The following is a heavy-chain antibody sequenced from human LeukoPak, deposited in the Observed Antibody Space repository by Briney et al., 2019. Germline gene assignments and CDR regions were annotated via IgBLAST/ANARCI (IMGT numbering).Heavy chain of an antibody. CDR2: INHSGST. V-gene: IGHV4-34*01. CDR3: AGQYCSGGSCYDNWFDP. Sequence: SETLSLTCAVYGGSFSGYYWSWIRQPPGKGLEWIGEINHSGSTNYNPSLKSRVTISVDTSKNQFSLKLSSVTAADTAVYYCAGQYCSGGSCYDNWFDPWGQGTLVTVSS. CDR1: GGSFSGYY. D-gene: IGHD2-15*01. J-gene: IGHJ5*02.